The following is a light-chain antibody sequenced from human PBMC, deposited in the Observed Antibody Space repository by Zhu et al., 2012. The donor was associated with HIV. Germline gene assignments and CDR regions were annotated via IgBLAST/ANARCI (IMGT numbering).Light chain of an antibody. Sequence: EIVLTQSPGTLSLSPGERATLSCRASQSVYNNHLAWYQQKPGQAPRLLIYGASSRATGVPDRFSGSASGTDFTLTISRLEPADFVMYYCQQYGGTPQTFGGGTRVDIK. CDR1: QSVYNNH. J-gene: IGKJ4*01. CDR3: QQYGGTPQT. V-gene: IGKV3-20*01. CDR2: GAS.